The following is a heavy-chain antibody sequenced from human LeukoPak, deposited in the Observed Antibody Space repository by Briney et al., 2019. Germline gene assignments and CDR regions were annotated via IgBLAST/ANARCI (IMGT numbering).Heavy chain of an antibody. CDR1: GYTFSSYD. J-gene: IGHJ6*03. V-gene: IGHV1-8*01. CDR2: MNPKNGDT. Sequence: VASVKVSCKASGYTFSSYDVNWVRQATGQGLEWMGWMNPKNGDTGYALKFQGRVTMTRDMSTSTVYMELSSLRSEDTAVYYCARVSTSFRYMDVWGKGTTVTVSS. CDR3: ARVSTSFRYMDV. D-gene: IGHD2-2*01.